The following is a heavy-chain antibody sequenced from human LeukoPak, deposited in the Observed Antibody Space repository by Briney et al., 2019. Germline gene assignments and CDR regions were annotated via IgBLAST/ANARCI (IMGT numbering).Heavy chain of an antibody. CDR1: GFTFRSYW. Sequence: PGGSLRLSCATSGFTFRSYWMSWIRQAPGKGLEWVANIKLDGSEKNYVDSVKGRFTISRDNTKNSLYLRMNSLRAEDTALYYCAREFGRNAFDIWGQGTMVTVSS. V-gene: IGHV3-7*01. D-gene: IGHD3-10*01. CDR3: AREFGRNAFDI. J-gene: IGHJ3*02. CDR2: IKLDGSEK.